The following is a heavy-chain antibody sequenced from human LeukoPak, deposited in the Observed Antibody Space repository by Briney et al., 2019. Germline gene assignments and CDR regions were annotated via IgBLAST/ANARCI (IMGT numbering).Heavy chain of an antibody. CDR2: IKLIGGRP. V-gene: IGHV1-46*01. J-gene: IGHJ4*02. Sequence: VASVKVSCKASVYTLTGYYIHWVRPAPQEGLEWMGIIKLIGGRPRAAQPFQVKVTMTRDMSTSRDYMELSSMRSEDTAVYYCARVAPYCSGGSCYSQGNFDYWGQGTLVTVSS. D-gene: IGHD2-15*01. CDR3: ARVAPYCSGGSCYSQGNFDY. CDR1: VYTLTGYY.